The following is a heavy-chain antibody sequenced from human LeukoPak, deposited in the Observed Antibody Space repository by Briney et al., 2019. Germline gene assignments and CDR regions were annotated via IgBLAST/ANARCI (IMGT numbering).Heavy chain of an antibody. CDR1: GYTFTGYY. J-gene: IGHJ5*02. CDR2: INPNSGGT. Sequence: GASVKVSCKASGYTFTGYYMHWVRQAPGQGLEWMGWINPNSGGTNYAQKFQGRVTMTRDTSISTAYMELSRLRSDDTAVYYCARGAPGQQLPLYWFDPWGQGTLVTVSS. D-gene: IGHD6-13*01. CDR3: ARGAPGQQLPLYWFDP. V-gene: IGHV1-2*02.